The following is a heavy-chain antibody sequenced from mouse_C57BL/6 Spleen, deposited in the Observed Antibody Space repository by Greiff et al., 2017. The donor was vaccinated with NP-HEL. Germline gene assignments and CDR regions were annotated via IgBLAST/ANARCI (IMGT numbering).Heavy chain of an antibody. CDR3: ARGLLRGYAMDY. V-gene: IGHV1-80*01. Sequence: QVQLKQSGAELVKPGASVKISCKASGYAFSSYWMNWVKQRPGKGLEWIGQIYPGDGDTNYNGKFKGKATLTADKSSSTAYMQLSSLTSEDSAVYFCARGLLRGYAMDYWGQGTSVTVSS. CDR2: IYPGDGDT. CDR1: GYAFSSYW. D-gene: IGHD1-1*01. J-gene: IGHJ4*01.